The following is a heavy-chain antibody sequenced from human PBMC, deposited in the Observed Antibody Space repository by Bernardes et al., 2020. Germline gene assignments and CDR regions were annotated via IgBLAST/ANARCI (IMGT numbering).Heavy chain of an antibody. Sequence: GGSLRLSCAASGFTFDNYAMNWVRQAPGKGLEWVSAFSGSGGSTYYTDSVKGRFTISRDNPKNTLFLQMNSLRTEDTAVYYCDKSPFYQQLRGWFDPWGQRTLVTVSS. V-gene: IGHV3-23*01. CDR2: FSGSGGST. D-gene: IGHD2-2*01. J-gene: IGHJ5*02. CDR3: DKSPFYQQLRGWFDP. CDR1: GFTFDNYA.